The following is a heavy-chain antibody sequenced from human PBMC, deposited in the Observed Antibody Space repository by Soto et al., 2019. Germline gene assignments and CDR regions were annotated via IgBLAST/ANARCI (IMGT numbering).Heavy chain of an antibody. J-gene: IGHJ4*02. CDR1: GGSISSSNW. CDR2: IYHSGST. CDR3: ARKPGYSSGWLDY. V-gene: IGHV4-4*02. D-gene: IGHD6-19*01. Sequence: SETLSLTCAVSGGSISSSNWWSLVRQPPGKGLEWIGEIYHSGSTNYNPSLKSRVTISVDKSKNQFSLKLSSVTAADTAVYYCARKPGYSSGWLDYWGQGTLVTVSS.